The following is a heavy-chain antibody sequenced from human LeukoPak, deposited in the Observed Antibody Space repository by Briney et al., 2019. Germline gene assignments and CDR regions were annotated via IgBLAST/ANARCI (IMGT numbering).Heavy chain of an antibody. CDR2: ISSSSSYI. CDR1: GFTFSSYS. Sequence: PGGSLRLSCAASGFTFSSYSMNWVRQAPGKGLEWVSSISSSSSYIYYADSVKGRFTISRDNAKNSLYLQMNSLRAEHTAVYYCARAPRGIAVAGTLFDYWGQGTLVTVSS. CDR3: ARAPRGIAVAGTLFDY. V-gene: IGHV3-21*01. D-gene: IGHD6-19*01. J-gene: IGHJ4*02.